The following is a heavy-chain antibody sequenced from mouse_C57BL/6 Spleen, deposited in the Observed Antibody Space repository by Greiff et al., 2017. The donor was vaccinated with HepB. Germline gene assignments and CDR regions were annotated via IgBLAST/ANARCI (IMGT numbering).Heavy chain of an antibody. CDR1: GFTFSSYA. CDR3: ARDRPMDY. CDR2: ISDGGSYT. Sequence: EVQLVESGGGLVKPGGSLKLSCAASGFTFSSYAMSWVRQTPEKRLEWVATISDGGSYTYYPDNVKGRFTISRDNAKNNLYLQMSHLKSEDTAMYYCARDRPMDYWGQGTSVTVSS. J-gene: IGHJ4*01. V-gene: IGHV5-4*01.